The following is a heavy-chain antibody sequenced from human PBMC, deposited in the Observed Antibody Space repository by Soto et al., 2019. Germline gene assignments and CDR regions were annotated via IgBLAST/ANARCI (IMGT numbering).Heavy chain of an antibody. D-gene: IGHD2-15*01. Sequence: QVQLQQWGAGLLKPSETLSLTCAVYGGSFSGYYWSWIRQPPGKGLEWIGEINHSGSTNYNPSLKSRVTISVDTSKNQFSLKLSSVTAADTAVYYCARWKNCSGGSCYFFWFDPWGQGTLVTVSS. CDR1: GGSFSGYY. CDR2: INHSGST. V-gene: IGHV4-34*01. J-gene: IGHJ5*02. CDR3: ARWKNCSGGSCYFFWFDP.